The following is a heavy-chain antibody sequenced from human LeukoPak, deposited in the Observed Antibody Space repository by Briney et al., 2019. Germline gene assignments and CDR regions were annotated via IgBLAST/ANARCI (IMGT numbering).Heavy chain of an antibody. CDR3: TTDPTLYYDSSGYYDLCYYYYYMDV. D-gene: IGHD3-22*01. CDR1: GFTFSKDW. J-gene: IGHJ6*03. V-gene: IGHV3-15*01. Sequence: PGGTLRLSCAASGFTFSKDWMSWGRQAPGKGLEWVGRIKSKNDGGTTDYAAPGKGRFTISRDETKNTLYVKMNREKNGDTDGYYCTTDPTLYYDSSGYYDLCYYYYYMDVWGKGTTVTVSS. CDR2: IKSKNDGGTT.